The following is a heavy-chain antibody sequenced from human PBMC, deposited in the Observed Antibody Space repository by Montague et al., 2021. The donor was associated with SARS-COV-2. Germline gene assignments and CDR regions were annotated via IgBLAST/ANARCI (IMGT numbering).Heavy chain of an antibody. CDR2: TYYRSKWYT. D-gene: IGHD3-10*01. J-gene: IGHJ6*02. CDR3: ARHRLTWVRGVLMRRPYHYYSGMDV. CDR1: GGSISSYY. Sequence: SETLSLTCTVSGGSISSYYWSWIRQSPSRGLEWLGTTYYRSKWYTDYAASVNGRITINPDTSKNQFSLQLTSVTPDDTAIYYCARHRLTWVRGVLMRRPYHYYSGMDVWGQGTTVIVSS. V-gene: IGHV6-1*01.